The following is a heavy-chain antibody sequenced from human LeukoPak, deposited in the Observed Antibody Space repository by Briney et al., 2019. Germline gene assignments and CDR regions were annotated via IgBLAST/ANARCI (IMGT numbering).Heavy chain of an antibody. Sequence: HGRSLRLSRADPRVTLDDYAMHWGRQALGKGLGWGSGISWNSGSIGYADSVKGRFTISRDNAKNSLYLQMNSLRAEDMALYYCAKDISRYSSSCFDYWGQGTLVTVSS. D-gene: IGHD6-6*01. CDR1: RVTLDDYA. CDR2: ISWNSGSI. V-gene: IGHV3-9*03. CDR3: AKDISRYSSSCFDY. J-gene: IGHJ4*02.